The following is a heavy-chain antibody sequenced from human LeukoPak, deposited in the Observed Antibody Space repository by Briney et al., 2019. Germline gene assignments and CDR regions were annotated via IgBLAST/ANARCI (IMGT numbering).Heavy chain of an antibody. Sequence: PSETLSLTCTVSGGSISSGGYYWSWIRQHPGKGLEWIGYIYYSGNTYYNPSLKSRVTISVDTSKNQFSLKLSSVTAADTAVYYCARGIAWFGDHPLPDAFDIWGQGTMVTVSS. CDR2: IYYSGNT. J-gene: IGHJ3*02. CDR1: GGSISSGGYY. D-gene: IGHD3-10*01. CDR3: ARGIAWFGDHPLPDAFDI. V-gene: IGHV4-31*03.